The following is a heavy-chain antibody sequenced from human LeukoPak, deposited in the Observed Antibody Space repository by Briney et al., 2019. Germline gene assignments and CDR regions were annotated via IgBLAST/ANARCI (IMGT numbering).Heavy chain of an antibody. D-gene: IGHD6-13*01. CDR2: NSGST. Sequence: SETASLTCTVSGGSISSYYWSWIRQPPGKGLEWIGYNSGSTNYNPSLKSRVSISVDTSKNQFSLKLSSVTAADTAVYYCARHSSSWYRGAFDYWGQGTLVTVSS. CDR3: ARHSSSWYRGAFDY. J-gene: IGHJ4*02. V-gene: IGHV4-59*08. CDR1: GGSISSYY.